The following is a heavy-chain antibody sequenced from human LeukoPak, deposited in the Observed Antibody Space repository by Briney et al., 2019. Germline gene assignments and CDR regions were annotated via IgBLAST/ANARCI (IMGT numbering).Heavy chain of an antibody. D-gene: IGHD5-12*01. Sequence: SGESLRLSCAASGFTFSSYAMHWVRQAPSKGLEWVAVISYDGSNKYYADSVKGRFTISRDNAKNSLYLQMNSLRAEDTAVYYCARGSVESGYGLDYWGQGTLVTVSS. J-gene: IGHJ4*02. CDR1: GFTFSSYA. CDR3: ARGSVESGYGLDY. V-gene: IGHV3-30-3*01. CDR2: ISYDGSNK.